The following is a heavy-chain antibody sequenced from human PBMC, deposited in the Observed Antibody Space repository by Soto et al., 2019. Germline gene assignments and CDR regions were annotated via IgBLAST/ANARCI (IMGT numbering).Heavy chain of an antibody. V-gene: IGHV1-69*06. CDR3: ARAGGYYYDSSGYYNGY. CDR1: GGTFSSYA. D-gene: IGHD3-22*01. Sequence: QVQLVQSGAEVKKPGSSVKVSCKASGGTFSSYAISWVRQAPGQGLEWMGGIIPIFGTANYAQKFQGRVTMTADKSTSTAYMELSSLRSEDTAVYYCARAGGYYYDSSGYYNGYWGQGTLVTVSS. CDR2: IIPIFGTA. J-gene: IGHJ4*02.